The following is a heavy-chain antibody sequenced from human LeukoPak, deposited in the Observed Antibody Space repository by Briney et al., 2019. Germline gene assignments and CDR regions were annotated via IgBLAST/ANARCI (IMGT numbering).Heavy chain of an antibody. V-gene: IGHV1-8*01. CDR3: ARGPNKSDGGNSGSAWFDP. Sequence: GASVKVSCKASGYTFTTYDINWVRQATGQGLEWMGWMNPNSGNTGYAQKFQGRVTMTRNTSISTAYMELRSLRSGDTAVYYCARGPNKSDGGNSGSAWFDPWGQGTLVTVSS. CDR1: GYTFTTYD. J-gene: IGHJ5*02. CDR2: MNPNSGNT. D-gene: IGHD4-23*01.